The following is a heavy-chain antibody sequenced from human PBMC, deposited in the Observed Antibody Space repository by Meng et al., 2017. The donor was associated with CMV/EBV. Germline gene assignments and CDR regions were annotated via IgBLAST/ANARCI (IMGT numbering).Heavy chain of an antibody. J-gene: IGHJ5*02. Sequence: TSYYMHWVRQAHGQGLEWMGIINPSGGSTSYAQKFQGRVTMTRDTSTSTVYMELSSLRSEDTAVYYCARDSLMITFGGVIVIPNWFDPWGQGTLVTVSS. CDR1: TSYY. CDR3: ARDSLMITFGGVIVIPNWFDP. V-gene: IGHV1-46*01. CDR2: INPSGGST. D-gene: IGHD3-16*02.